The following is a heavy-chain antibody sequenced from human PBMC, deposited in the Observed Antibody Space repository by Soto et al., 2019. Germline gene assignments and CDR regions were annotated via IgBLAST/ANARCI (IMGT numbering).Heavy chain of an antibody. J-gene: IGHJ5*02. Sequence: VASVKVSCKASGGTFSSYAISWVRQAPGQGLEWMGGIIPIFGTANYAQKFQGRVTITADESTSTAYMELSSLRSEDTAVYYCARGSMSVYYYDTYNWFDPWGQGTRVTSPQ. CDR1: GGTFSSYA. V-gene: IGHV1-69*13. CDR3: ARGSMSVYYYDTYNWFDP. CDR2: IIPIFGTA. D-gene: IGHD3-22*01.